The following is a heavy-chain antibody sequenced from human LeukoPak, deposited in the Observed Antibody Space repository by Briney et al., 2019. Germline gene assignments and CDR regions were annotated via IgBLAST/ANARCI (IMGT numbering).Heavy chain of an antibody. Sequence: GGSLRLSCAASGFTFDNYNMNWVRQAPGKGLEWVSSISRSSSYIYYADSVKGRFTISRDNAKNSLFLQMNSLRAEDTAVYYCARRLRYFDWSGGYYYMDVWGKGTTATVSS. CDR2: ISRSSSYI. CDR3: ARRLRYFDWSGGYYYMDV. J-gene: IGHJ6*03. V-gene: IGHV3-21*01. CDR1: GFTFDNYN. D-gene: IGHD3-9*01.